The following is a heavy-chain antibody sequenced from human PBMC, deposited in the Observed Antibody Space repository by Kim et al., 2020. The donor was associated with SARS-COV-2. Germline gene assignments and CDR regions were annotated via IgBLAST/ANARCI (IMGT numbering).Heavy chain of an antibody. D-gene: IGHD6-19*01. CDR1: GYTFTTYA. CDR3: VRGRYSSGDKWYYFDY. Sequence: ASVKVSCKASGYTFTTYALSWVRQAPGQGLEWMGWINTNTGNPTYAQGFTGRFVFLLDTSVTTAYLRISSLKAEDTAVYYCVRGRYSSGDKWYYFDYWGQGTLVTVSS. J-gene: IGHJ4*02. V-gene: IGHV7-4-1*02. CDR2: INTNTGNP.